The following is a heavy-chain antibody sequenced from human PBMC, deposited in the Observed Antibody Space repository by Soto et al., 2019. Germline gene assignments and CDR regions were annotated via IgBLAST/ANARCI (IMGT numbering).Heavy chain of an antibody. V-gene: IGHV3-30*18. CDR1: GLRLSSFG. CDR3: AKDHSWGSWYKYHGMEV. Sequence: CLRLSIDVPGLRLSSFGIPWVRQAPDRGLEWVALISYDGSDTFSADSVRGRFIISRDNSKNTLYRQINRLRPEDSAVYFCAKDHSWGSWYKYHGMEVWGQGTTVTVS. D-gene: IGHD3-16*01. J-gene: IGHJ6*02. CDR2: ISYDGSDT.